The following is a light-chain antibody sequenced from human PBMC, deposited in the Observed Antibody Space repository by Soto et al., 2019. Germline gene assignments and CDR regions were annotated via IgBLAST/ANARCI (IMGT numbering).Light chain of an antibody. CDR3: QQSLTMPIT. CDR2: SAS. CDR1: QSINNY. Sequence: DIQMTKSPSSLSVSVGDRVTITCRASQSINNYLNWYLQRPGQAPKLLIRSASTLQRGVPSRFSGSGSRTEFTLTIADLQPDDFGTYYCQQSLTMPITFGHGARLEIK. V-gene: IGKV1-39*01. J-gene: IGKJ5*01.